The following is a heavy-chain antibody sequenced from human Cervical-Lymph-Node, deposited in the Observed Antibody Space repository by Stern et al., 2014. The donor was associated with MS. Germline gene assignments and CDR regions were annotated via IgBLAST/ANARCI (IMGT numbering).Heavy chain of an antibody. CDR2: IIPKFGTT. D-gene: IGHD3-10*01. J-gene: IGHJ4*02. V-gene: IGHV1-69*01. Sequence: QFHLLQPGSEVKKPGSSVKVSCKASGGIFSSDVINWVRQAPGQGLDWMGGIIPKFGTTKYAQKFQDRVKITADESMTTEYMDLSSLRSEDTALYYCETTFRWGQGTLITVSS. CDR3: ETTFR. CDR1: GGIFSSDV.